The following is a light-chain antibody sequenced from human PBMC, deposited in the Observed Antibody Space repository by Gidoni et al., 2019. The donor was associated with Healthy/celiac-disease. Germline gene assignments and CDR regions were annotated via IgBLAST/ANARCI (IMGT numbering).Light chain of an antibody. J-gene: IGKJ1*01. CDR3: QQSYSTPWT. CDR2: AAS. Sequence: IQLTQSPSSLAASVGDRVTIPCRARQSISSYLNWYQQKPGKAPKLLIYAASSLQSGVPSRFSGSGSGTDFTLTISSLQPEDVATYYCQQSYSTPWTFGQGTKVEIK. V-gene: IGKV1-39*01. CDR1: QSISSY.